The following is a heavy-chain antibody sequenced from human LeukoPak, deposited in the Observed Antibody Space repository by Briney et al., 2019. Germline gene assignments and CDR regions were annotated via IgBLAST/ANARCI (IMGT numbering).Heavy chain of an antibody. Sequence: PSETLSLTCTVSGGSISSYYWSWIRQPPGKGLEWIGYIYYSGSTNYNPSLKSRVTISVDTSKNQFSLKLSSVTAADTAVYYCAGLTMIRGVNHWGQGTLVSVSS. D-gene: IGHD3-10*01. CDR1: GGSISSYY. V-gene: IGHV4-59*01. CDR3: AGLTMIRGVNH. CDR2: IYYSGST. J-gene: IGHJ5*02.